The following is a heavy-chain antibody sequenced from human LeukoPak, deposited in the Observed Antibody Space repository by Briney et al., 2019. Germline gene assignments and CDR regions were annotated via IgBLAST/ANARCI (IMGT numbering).Heavy chain of an antibody. CDR3: ARDPYYYGSGSEFDY. J-gene: IGHJ4*02. CDR2: IYHSGST. Sequence: KPSETLSLTCAVSGYSISSGYYWGWIRQPPGKGLEWIGSIYHSGSTYYNPSLKSRVTISVDTSKNQLSLKLSSVTAADTAVYYCARDPYYYGSGSEFDYWGQGTLVTVSS. D-gene: IGHD3-10*01. V-gene: IGHV4-38-2*02. CDR1: GYSISSGYY.